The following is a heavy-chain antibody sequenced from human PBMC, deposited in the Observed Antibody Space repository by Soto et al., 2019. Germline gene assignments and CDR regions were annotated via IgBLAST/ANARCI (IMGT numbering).Heavy chain of an antibody. CDR1: GGSISSGGYY. V-gene: IGHV4-31*03. Sequence: PSETLSLTCTVSGGSISSGGYYWSWIRQHPGKGLAWIGYIYYSGSTYYNPSLKSRVTISVDTSKNQFSLKLSSVTAADTAVYYCARVQNLHSNYLWFDPWGQGTLVTVSS. CDR3: ARVQNLHSNYLWFDP. CDR2: IYYSGST. J-gene: IGHJ5*02. D-gene: IGHD4-4*01.